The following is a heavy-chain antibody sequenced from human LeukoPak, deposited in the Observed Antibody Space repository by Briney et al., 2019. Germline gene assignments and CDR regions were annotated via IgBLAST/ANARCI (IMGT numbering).Heavy chain of an antibody. CDR3: AVLVTGTSGWFDP. CDR2: IDYSGRT. V-gene: IGHV4-39*07. J-gene: IGHJ5*02. D-gene: IGHD1-7*01. Sequence: SETLSLTCTVSGGSISRSRYYWGWIRQPPGPGLEWIGSIDYSGRTYYNPSLKSRVTISIDTSTNQFSLKVSSVTAADTAVYYCAVLVTGTSGWFDPWGQGTLVTVSS. CDR1: GGSISRSRYY.